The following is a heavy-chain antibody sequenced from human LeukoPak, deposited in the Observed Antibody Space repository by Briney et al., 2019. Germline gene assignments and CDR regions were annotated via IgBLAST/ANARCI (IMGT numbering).Heavy chain of an antibody. D-gene: IGHD3-10*01. V-gene: IGHV3-7*01. CDR2: IKQDGSEK. J-gene: IGHJ4*02. Sequence: PGGSLRLSCAASGFTFSSYWMSWVRQAPGKGLEWVANIKQDGSEKYYVDSVKGRFTISRDNAKNSLYLQMNSLRAEDTAVYYCARESGPVLSYYFDYWGQGTLVTVSS. CDR3: ARESGPVLSYYFDY. CDR1: GFTFSSYW.